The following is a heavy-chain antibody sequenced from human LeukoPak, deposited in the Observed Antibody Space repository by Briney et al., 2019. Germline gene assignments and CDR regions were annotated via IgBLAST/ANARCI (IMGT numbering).Heavy chain of an antibody. Sequence: ASVKVSCKASGYTFTSYDINWVRQATGQGLEWMGIINPSGDSTSYAQKFQGRVTMTRDTSTSTVYMELSSLRSEDTAVYYCARGDSKWLRDLFDYWGQGTLVTVSS. CDR1: GYTFTSYD. J-gene: IGHJ4*02. CDR2: INPSGDST. V-gene: IGHV1-46*01. D-gene: IGHD5-12*01. CDR3: ARGDSKWLRDLFDY.